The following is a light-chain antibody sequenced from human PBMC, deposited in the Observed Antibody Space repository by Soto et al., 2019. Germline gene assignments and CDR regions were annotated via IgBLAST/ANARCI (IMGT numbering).Light chain of an antibody. CDR2: EGS. CDR1: SSDVGSYNL. CDR3: CSYGVRSTYV. V-gene: IGLV2-23*01. Sequence: QSVLTQPASVSGSPGQSITISCTGTSSDVGSYNLVSWYQQHPGKAPKLMIYEGSKRPTGVSNRFSGSKSANTASLTISGLQPEDEAEYYCCSYGVRSTYVFGGGTK. J-gene: IGLJ6*01.